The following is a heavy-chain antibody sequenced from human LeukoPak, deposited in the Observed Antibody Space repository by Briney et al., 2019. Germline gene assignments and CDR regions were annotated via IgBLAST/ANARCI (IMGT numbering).Heavy chain of an antibody. J-gene: IGHJ5*02. D-gene: IGHD2-2*01. Sequence: SETLSLTCTVSGGSISSYYWSWIRQPAGKGLEWIGRIFTGGSTNYNPSLKSRVTMSVDTSKNQFSLKLSSVTAADTAVYYCARDLYCSSTSCYRFDPWGQGTLVTVSS. V-gene: IGHV4-4*07. CDR1: GGSISSYY. CDR2: IFTGGST. CDR3: ARDLYCSSTSCYRFDP.